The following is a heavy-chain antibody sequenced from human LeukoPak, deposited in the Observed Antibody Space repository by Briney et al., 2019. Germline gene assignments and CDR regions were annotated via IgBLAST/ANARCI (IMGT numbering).Heavy chain of an antibody. CDR1: GFTVSSNS. CDR3: ARAITMIVVPDAFDI. Sequence: GGSLRLSCAASGFTVSSNSMSWVRQAPEKGLEWASLIYSGGRTYYADSVKGRFTISRDNSKNTLYLQMNSLRAEDTAVYYCARAITMIVVPDAFDIWGQGTMVTVSS. D-gene: IGHD3-22*01. J-gene: IGHJ3*02. CDR2: IYSGGRT. V-gene: IGHV3-53*01.